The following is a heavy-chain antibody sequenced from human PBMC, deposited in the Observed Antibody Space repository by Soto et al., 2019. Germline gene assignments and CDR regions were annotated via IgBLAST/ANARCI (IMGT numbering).Heavy chain of an antibody. CDR3: ARGDVDTTMLFDY. V-gene: IGHV1-46*01. J-gene: IGHJ4*02. D-gene: IGHD5-18*01. Sequence: VQLVQSGAEVRKPGASVTISCKASGYTFCTYYIHWVRQAPGQGLEWMGIINPSGGTTDYAQKFKGRVTVTRDTSASTVFMYLSGLRSADTAVYYCARGDVDTTMLFDYWGQGTLVTVSS. CDR2: INPSGGTT. CDR1: GYTFCTYY.